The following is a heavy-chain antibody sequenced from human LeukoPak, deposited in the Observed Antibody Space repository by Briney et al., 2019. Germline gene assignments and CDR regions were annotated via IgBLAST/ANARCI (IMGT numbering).Heavy chain of an antibody. V-gene: IGHV3-23*01. D-gene: IGHD2-15*01. CDR3: AKDGFGGYCSGGSCSNMDV. J-gene: IGHJ6*03. CDR1: GFTFSSYG. CDR2: ISGSGGST. Sequence: QPGGSLRLSCAASGFTFSSYGMSWVRQAPGKGLEWVSAISGSGGSTYYADSVKGRFTISRDNSKNTLYLQMNSLRAEDTAVYYCAKDGFGGYCSGGSCSNMDVWGKGTTVTVSS.